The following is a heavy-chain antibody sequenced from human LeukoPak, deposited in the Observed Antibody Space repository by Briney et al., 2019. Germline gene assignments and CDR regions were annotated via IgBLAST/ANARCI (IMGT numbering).Heavy chain of an antibody. D-gene: IGHD6-13*01. CDR1: GFTVSSNY. CDR3: STSPSFGSSWYQFNY. CDR2: ISGRDGRT. J-gene: IGHJ4*02. Sequence: PGGSLRLSCAASGFTVSSNYMSWVRQAPGRGLEWVSVISGRDGRTYYTDSVKGRFTISRDNSRDTLYLQMNSLRAEDTAVYYCSTSPSFGSSWYQFNYWGQGTLVTVSS. V-gene: IGHV3-23*01.